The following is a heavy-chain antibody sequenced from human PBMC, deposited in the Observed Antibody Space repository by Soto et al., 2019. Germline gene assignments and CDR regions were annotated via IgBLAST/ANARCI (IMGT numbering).Heavy chain of an antibody. CDR3: ASELGYSSSFDF. CDR2: ISSSSSTI. D-gene: IGHD6-13*01. Sequence: EVQLVESGGGLVQPGGSLRLSCAASGFTFSSYSMNWVRQAPGKGLEWVSYISSSSSTIYYADSVKGRFTISRDNAKNSLYLQMNSLRDEDTAINYCASELGYSSSFDFWGQGTLVTVSS. V-gene: IGHV3-48*02. J-gene: IGHJ4*02. CDR1: GFTFSSYS.